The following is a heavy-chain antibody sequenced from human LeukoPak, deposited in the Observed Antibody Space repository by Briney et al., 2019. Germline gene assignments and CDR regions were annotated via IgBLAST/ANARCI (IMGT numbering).Heavy chain of an antibody. D-gene: IGHD3-9*01. CDR3: AKDHYDILTGYRIGDYYYGMDV. CDR1: GFTFSSYA. J-gene: IGHJ6*04. V-gene: IGHV3-30*18. CDR2: ISYDGSNK. Sequence: GGSLRLSCAASGFTFSSYAMSWVRQAPGKGLEWVAVISYDGSNKYYADSVKGRFTISRDNSKNTLYLQMNSLRAEDTAVYYCAKDHYDILTGYRIGDYYYGMDVWGKGTTVTVSS.